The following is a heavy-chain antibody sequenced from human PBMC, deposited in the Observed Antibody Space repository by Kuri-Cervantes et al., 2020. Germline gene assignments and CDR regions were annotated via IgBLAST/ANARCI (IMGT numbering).Heavy chain of an antibody. D-gene: IGHD3-3*01. CDR1: GFTFSSYW. V-gene: IGHV3-30-3*01. Sequence: GESLKISCAASGFTFSSYWMSWVRQAPGKGLEWVAVISYDGSNKYYADSVKGRFTISRDNSKNTLYLQMNSLRAEDTAVYYCARGGVVIYLYYFDYWGQGTLVTVSS. J-gene: IGHJ4*02. CDR2: ISYDGSNK. CDR3: ARGGVVIYLYYFDY.